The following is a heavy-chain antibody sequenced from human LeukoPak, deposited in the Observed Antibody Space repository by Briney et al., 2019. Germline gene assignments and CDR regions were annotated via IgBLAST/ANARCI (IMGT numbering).Heavy chain of an antibody. D-gene: IGHD2-15*01. J-gene: IGHJ4*02. CDR2: INQDGSEK. Sequence: GGSLRLSCAASGFTFSRHWMNWVRQAPGEGLKWVATINQDGSEKHYVDSVKGRFIISRDNAKNSLFLQMNSLRAEDTAVYYCGRGWPGYTSPLDYWGQGILVAVSS. CDR3: GRGWPGYTSPLDY. V-gene: IGHV3-7*01. CDR1: GFTFSRHW.